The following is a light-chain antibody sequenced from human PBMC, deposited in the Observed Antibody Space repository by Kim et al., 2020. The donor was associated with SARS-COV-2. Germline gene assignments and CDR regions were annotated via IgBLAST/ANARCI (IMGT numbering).Light chain of an antibody. CDR3: DSRDSSGHWV. J-gene: IGLJ3*02. CDR1: SLRSYY. CDR2: GKN. Sequence: VALGQTVRITCQGDSLRSYYASWYQQKPGQAPVLVIYGKNNRPSGIPDRFSGSSSGNTGSLTITGAQAEDEADYYCDSRDSSGHWVFGGGTKLTVL. V-gene: IGLV3-19*01.